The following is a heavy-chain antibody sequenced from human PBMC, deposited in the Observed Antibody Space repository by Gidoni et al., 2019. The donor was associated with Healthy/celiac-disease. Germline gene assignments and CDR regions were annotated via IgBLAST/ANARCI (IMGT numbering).Heavy chain of an antibody. J-gene: IGHJ2*01. V-gene: IGHV3-30-3*01. CDR3: ARAIAAAGLYWYFDL. D-gene: IGHD6-13*01. CDR2: ISYDGSNK. Sequence: QLQLVESGGGVVQPGRSLRLSCAASGFTFSSYAMHWVRQAPGKGLEWVAVISYDGSNKYYADSVKGRFTISRDNSKNTLYLQMNSLRAEDTAVYYCARAIAAAGLYWYFDLWGRGTLVTVSS. CDR1: GFTFSSYA.